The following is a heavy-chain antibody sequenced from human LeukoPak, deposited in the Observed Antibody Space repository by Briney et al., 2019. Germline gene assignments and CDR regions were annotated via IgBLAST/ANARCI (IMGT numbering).Heavy chain of an antibody. J-gene: IGHJ4*02. V-gene: IGHV3-53*01. CDR3: ARGGKGAMIVVDNYFDY. CDR2: IYSGGST. Sequence: GGSLRLSCAATGFTVSSNYMSWVRQAPGKGLEWVSVIYSGGSTYYADSVKGRFTISRDNSKNTLHLQMNSLRAEDTAVYYCARGGKGAMIVVDNYFDYWGQGTLVTVSS. D-gene: IGHD3-22*01. CDR1: GFTVSSNY.